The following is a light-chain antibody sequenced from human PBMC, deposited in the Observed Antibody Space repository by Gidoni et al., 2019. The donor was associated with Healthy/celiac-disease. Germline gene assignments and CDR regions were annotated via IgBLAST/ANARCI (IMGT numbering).Light chain of an antibody. CDR1: QDISNY. Sequence: DIQMTQSPSSLSASVGDRVTITCQASQDISNYLNWYQQKPGKAPKLLIYDASNLEKGVPSRCSGSGSGTDFTFTISSLQPEDIATYYCQQYDNPPTFGPGTKVDIK. CDR2: DAS. J-gene: IGKJ3*01. V-gene: IGKV1-33*01. CDR3: QQYDNPPT.